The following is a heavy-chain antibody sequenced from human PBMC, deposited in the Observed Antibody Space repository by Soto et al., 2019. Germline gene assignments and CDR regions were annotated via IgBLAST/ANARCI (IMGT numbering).Heavy chain of an antibody. D-gene: IGHD6-13*01. CDR2: ISYDGSNK. CDR3: AKDLRSSSWYLSKYYYYGMDV. Sequence: QVQLVESGGGVVQPGRSLRLSCAASGFTFSSYGMHWLRQAPGKGLEWVAVISYDGSNKYYADSVKGRFTISRDNSKNTLYLQMNSLRAEDTAVYYCAKDLRSSSWYLSKYYYYGMDVWGQGTTVTVSS. V-gene: IGHV3-30*18. J-gene: IGHJ6*02. CDR1: GFTFSSYG.